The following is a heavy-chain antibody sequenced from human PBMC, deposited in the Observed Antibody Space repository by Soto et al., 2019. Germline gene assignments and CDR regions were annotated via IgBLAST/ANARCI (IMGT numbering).Heavy chain of an antibody. Sequence: QVQLVESGGGLVKPGGSLRVSCAASGFPFSDYDMSWIRQAPGKGLERVSYISNSGNSIYYADSVKGRFTICRDNAKNSLYLQMNSLRAEDTAVYYCAKEGRHDDPVWRGMDVWGQGTTVTVSS. D-gene: IGHD2-21*01. V-gene: IGHV3-11*01. CDR1: GFPFSDYD. CDR3: AKEGRHDDPVWRGMDV. CDR2: ISNSGNSI. J-gene: IGHJ6*02.